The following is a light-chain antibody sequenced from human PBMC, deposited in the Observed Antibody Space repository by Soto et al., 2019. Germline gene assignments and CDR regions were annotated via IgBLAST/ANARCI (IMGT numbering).Light chain of an antibody. J-gene: IGKJ2*01. CDR1: QSVSRSY. CDR3: HHYSRSPPYT. CDR2: GAS. V-gene: IGKV3-20*01. Sequence: EIVLTQSPGTLSLSPGDRATLSCRASQSVSRSYLGWYQQKPGQAPRLLMYGASIRPTGIPDRFSGSGSGTEFTLTISRLEPEDFAVYYCHHYSRSPPYTFGQGTKLDIK.